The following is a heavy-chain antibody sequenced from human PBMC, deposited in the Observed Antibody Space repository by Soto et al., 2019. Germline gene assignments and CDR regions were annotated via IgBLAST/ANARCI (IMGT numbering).Heavy chain of an antibody. J-gene: IGHJ6*02. V-gene: IGHV1-2*02. CDR2: INPNSGGT. D-gene: IGHD1-7*01. CDR1: GYTFTGYY. Sequence: GASVKVSCKASGYTFTGYYMHWVRQAPGQGLEWMGWINPNSGGTNYAQKFQGRATMTRDTSISTAYMELGRLRSDDTAVYYCAGGLRLELIPGYYYGMDVWGQGTTVTVSS. CDR3: AGGLRLELIPGYYYGMDV.